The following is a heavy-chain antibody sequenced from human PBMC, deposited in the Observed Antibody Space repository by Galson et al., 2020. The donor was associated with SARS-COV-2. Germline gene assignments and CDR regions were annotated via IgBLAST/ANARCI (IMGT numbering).Heavy chain of an antibody. D-gene: IGHD3-3*01. V-gene: IGHV1-24*01. CDR3: ATHYDFWSGYLDAFDI. Sequence: ASVKVSCKVSGYTLTELSMHWVRQAPGKGLEWMGGFDPEDGETIYAQKFQGRVTMTEDTSTDTAYMELSSLRSEDTAVYYCATHYDFWSGYLDAFDIWGQGTMVTVSS. CDR1: GYTLTELS. J-gene: IGHJ3*02. CDR2: FDPEDGET.